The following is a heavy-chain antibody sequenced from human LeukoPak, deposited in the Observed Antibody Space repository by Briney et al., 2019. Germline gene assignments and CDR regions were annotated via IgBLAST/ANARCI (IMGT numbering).Heavy chain of an antibody. Sequence: PGGSLRLSCAASAFSLNAYNMNWVRQAPGKGLEWVSSISYTGTYIYYADSVKGRFAISRDNAQNSLYLQMNSLRAEDTAIYYCVRDRGTYRPIDYWGQGTLVTVSS. J-gene: IGHJ4*02. D-gene: IGHD1-26*01. CDR2: ISYTGTYI. V-gene: IGHV3-21*04. CDR3: VRDRGTYRPIDY. CDR1: AFSLNAYN.